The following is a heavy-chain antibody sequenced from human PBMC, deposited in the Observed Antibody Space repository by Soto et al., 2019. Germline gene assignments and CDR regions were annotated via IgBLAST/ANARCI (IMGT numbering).Heavy chain of an antibody. J-gene: IGHJ6*02. CDR3: ARGDTRYYYGMDV. V-gene: IGHV4-39*01. Sequence: PSETLSLTCTVSGGSVSSSGSFWGWIRQPPGKGLEWIGSIYYSGSTYYTPSLKSRVTISVDTSKNQFSLKLSSVTAADTAVYYCARGDTRYYYGMDVWGQGTTVTVSS. CDR1: GGSVSSSGSF. CDR2: IYYSGST. D-gene: IGHD5-18*01.